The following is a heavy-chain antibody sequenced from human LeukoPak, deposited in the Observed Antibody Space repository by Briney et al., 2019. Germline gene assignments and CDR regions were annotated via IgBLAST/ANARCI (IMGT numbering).Heavy chain of an antibody. D-gene: IGHD3-10*01. CDR1: GFTVSSNY. CDR3: ARHGSITMVRGRLRYYYMDV. CDR2: IYSGGST. Sequence: PGGSLRLSCAASGFTVSSNYMSWVRQAPGKGLERVSVIYSGGSTYYADSVKGRFTISRDNSKNTLYLQMNSLRAEDTAVYYCARHGSITMVRGRLRYYYMDVWGKGTTVTISS. V-gene: IGHV3-53*01. J-gene: IGHJ6*03.